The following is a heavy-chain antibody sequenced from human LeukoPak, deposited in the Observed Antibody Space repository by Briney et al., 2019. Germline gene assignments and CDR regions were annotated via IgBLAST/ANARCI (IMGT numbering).Heavy chain of an antibody. V-gene: IGHV1-3*01. J-gene: IGHJ4*02. Sequence: ASVKVSCKASGYTFTSYAMHWVRQAPGQRLEWMGWINAGNGNTKYSQKFQGRVTITRDTSASTAYMELSSLRSEDTAVYYCARQGIAVAGAVSRTIDYWGQGTLVTVSS. D-gene: IGHD6-19*01. CDR1: GYTFTSYA. CDR3: ARQGIAVAGAVSRTIDY. CDR2: INAGNGNT.